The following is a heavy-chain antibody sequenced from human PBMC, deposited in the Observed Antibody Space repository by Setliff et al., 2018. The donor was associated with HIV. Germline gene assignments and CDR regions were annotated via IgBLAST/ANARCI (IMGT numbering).Heavy chain of an antibody. CDR1: GGSISSYY. V-gene: IGHV4-59*08. D-gene: IGHD3-10*01. J-gene: IGHJ4*02. Sequence: SETLSLTCTVSGGSISSYYWSWIRQPPGKGLEWIGYIYYSGSTNYNPSLKSRVTISVDTSKNQFSLKLSSVTAADAAVYYCTGDYNSGSHRFDYWGQGTPVTVSS. CDR2: IYYSGST. CDR3: TGDYNSGSHRFDY.